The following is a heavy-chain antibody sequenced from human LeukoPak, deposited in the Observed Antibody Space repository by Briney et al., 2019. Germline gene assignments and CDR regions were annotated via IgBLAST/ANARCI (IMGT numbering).Heavy chain of an antibody. CDR3: AQGDSSGYKLLSGMDV. Sequence: GGSLRLSCAASGFTFSSYSMNWVRQAPGKGLEWVSSISSSSSYIYYADSVKGRFTISRDNAKNSLYLQMNSLRAEDTAVYYCAQGDSSGYKLLSGMDVWGQGTTVTVSS. D-gene: IGHD3-22*01. V-gene: IGHV3-21*01. CDR1: GFTFSSYS. CDR2: ISSSSSYI. J-gene: IGHJ6*02.